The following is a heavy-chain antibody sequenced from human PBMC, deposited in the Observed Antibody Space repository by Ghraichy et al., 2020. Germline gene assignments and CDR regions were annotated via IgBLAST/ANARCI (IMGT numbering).Heavy chain of an antibody. CDR2: IRSKAYGGTT. CDR3: TRVKIWFGEYDAFDI. CDR1: GFTFGDYA. Sequence: GESLNISCTASGFTFGDYAMSWVRQAPGKGLEWVGFIRSKAYGGTTEYAASVKGRFTISRDDSKSIAYLQMNSLKTEDTAVYYCTRVKIWFGEYDAFDIWGQGTMVTVSS. V-gene: IGHV3-49*04. D-gene: IGHD3-10*01. J-gene: IGHJ3*02.